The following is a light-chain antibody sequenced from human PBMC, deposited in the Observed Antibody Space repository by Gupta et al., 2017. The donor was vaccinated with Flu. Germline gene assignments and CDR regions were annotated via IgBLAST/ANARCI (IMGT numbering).Light chain of an antibody. V-gene: IGLV1-51*02. CDR2: ENN. Sequence: QSVLTQPPSVSAAPVQKVTISCSGSSSNIGNNYVSWYQQLPGTAPKLLIYENNKRPSGIPDRFSGSKSGTSATLAINGLQTGDEADYYCATWDSSLSACVFGTGTKVTVL. CDR1: SSNIGNNY. CDR3: ATWDSSLSACV. J-gene: IGLJ1*01.